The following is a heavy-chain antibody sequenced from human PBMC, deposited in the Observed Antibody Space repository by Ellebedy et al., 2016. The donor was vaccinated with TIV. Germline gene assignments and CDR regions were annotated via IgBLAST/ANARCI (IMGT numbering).Heavy chain of an antibody. Sequence: SGPTLVKPTQTLTLTCTFSGFSLSTSGMCVSWIRQAPGKALAWLARLDWDDDKNYNTSLRTRLTVSKATPKNQVVLRMTNMDPVDTATYYCARMPGPIYGLDVWGQGTTVTVTS. CDR2: LDWDDDK. V-gene: IGHV2-70*11. D-gene: IGHD5/OR15-5a*01. CDR1: GFSLSTSGMC. J-gene: IGHJ6*02. CDR3: ARMPGPIYGLDV.